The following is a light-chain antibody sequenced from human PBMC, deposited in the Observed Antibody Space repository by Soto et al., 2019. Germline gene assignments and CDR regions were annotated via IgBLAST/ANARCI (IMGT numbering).Light chain of an antibody. V-gene: IGKV3-15*01. CDR3: QQYLQWPRT. CDR1: QSVGTN. J-gene: IGKJ1*01. Sequence: EIVMTQSPATLFLSTGERATPSCRASQSVGTNLAWYQQQPGQAPRLLIYGASTRATGIPARFSGSGSGTDFTLTISSLESEDFAVYYCQQYLQWPRTFGQGTKVDIK. CDR2: GAS.